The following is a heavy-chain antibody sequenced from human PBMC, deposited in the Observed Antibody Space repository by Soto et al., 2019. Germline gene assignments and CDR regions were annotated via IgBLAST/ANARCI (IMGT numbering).Heavy chain of an antibody. Sequence: PSETLSLTCAVSGDSISSRNWWSWVRQPPGKGLEWIGEISHSGNTNYNPSLKSRVTISVDRSKNQFSVKLTSVTAADTAVYYCARVAAVRSDSAGYNGMDVWGQGTTVTVSS. V-gene: IGHV4-4*02. CDR3: ARVAAVRSDSAGYNGMDV. J-gene: IGHJ6*02. CDR2: ISHSGNT. CDR1: GDSISSRNW. D-gene: IGHD6-13*01.